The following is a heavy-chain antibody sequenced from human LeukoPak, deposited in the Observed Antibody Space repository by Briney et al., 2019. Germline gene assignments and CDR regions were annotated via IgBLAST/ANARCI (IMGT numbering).Heavy chain of an antibody. CDR1: GGSFSGYY. V-gene: IGHV4-34*01. Sequence: SETLSLTCAVYGGSFSGYYWSWIRQPPGKGLEWIGEINHSGSTNYNPSPKSRVTISVDTSKNQFSLKLSSVTAADTAVYYCASLYGAKPYYYYMDVWGKGTTVTVSS. CDR3: ASLYGAKPYYYYMDV. J-gene: IGHJ6*03. CDR2: INHSGST. D-gene: IGHD4-17*01.